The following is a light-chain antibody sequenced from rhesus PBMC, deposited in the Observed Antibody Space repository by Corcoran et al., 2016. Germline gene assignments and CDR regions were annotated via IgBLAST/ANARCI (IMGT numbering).Light chain of an antibody. V-gene: IGKV3-40*03. Sequence: EIVMTQSPATLSLSPGETATLSCRASESVGSHLAWYQQKPGQAPQLFVPSASFRATGFPDRFRGSGSRTEFTLTIRSLEPEDVGVYHCPQYNGLLTFGGGTKVELK. J-gene: IGKJ4*01. CDR3: PQYNGLLT. CDR1: ESVGSH. CDR2: SAS.